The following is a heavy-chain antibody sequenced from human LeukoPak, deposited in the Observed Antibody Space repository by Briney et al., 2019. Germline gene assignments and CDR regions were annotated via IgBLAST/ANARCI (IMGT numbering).Heavy chain of an antibody. CDR3: AKAGGAIFGVAGYFDY. CDR1: GFTFRSYA. V-gene: IGHV3-23*01. J-gene: IGHJ4*02. CDR2: ISGSGTNT. D-gene: IGHD3-3*02. Sequence: GGSLRLSCAASGFTFRSYAMSWVRRAPGKGLEWVSAISGSGTNTDYADSVKGRFTISRDNSKNTLYLQMNSLRAEDTAVYYCAKAGGAIFGVAGYFDYWGQGTLVTVSS.